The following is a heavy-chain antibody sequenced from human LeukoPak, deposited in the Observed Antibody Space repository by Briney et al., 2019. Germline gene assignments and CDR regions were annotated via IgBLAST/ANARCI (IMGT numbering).Heavy chain of an antibody. CDR2: IYYSGST. CDR3: ARTRVEAAAGHFDY. Sequence: ESGPGLVKPSETLSLTCTVSGASISTFYWSWIRQPPGKGLEWIGYIYYSGSTNYNPSLKSRVTISVDTSKNQFSLKLISVTAADTAVYYCARTRVEAAAGHFDYWGQGTLVSVSS. V-gene: IGHV4-59*01. J-gene: IGHJ4*02. D-gene: IGHD6-13*01. CDR1: GASISTFY.